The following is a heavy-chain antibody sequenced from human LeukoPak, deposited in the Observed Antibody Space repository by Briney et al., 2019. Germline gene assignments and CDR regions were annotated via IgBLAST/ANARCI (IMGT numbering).Heavy chain of an antibody. CDR2: ISSSSSYT. D-gene: IGHD2-8*01. Sequence: KPGGSLRPPCAASGFTFSDYYMSWIRQAPGKGLEWVSYISSSSSYTNYADSVKGRFTISRDNAKNSLYLQMNSLRAEDTAVYYCAREGSIVPHQDLDYWGQGTLVTVSS. J-gene: IGHJ4*02. V-gene: IGHV3-11*06. CDR1: GFTFSDYY. CDR3: AREGSIVPHQDLDY.